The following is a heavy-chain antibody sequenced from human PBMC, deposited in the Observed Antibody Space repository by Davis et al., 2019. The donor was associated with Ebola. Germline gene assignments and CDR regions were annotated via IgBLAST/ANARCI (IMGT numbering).Heavy chain of an antibody. CDR1: GYTFTSYY. CDR2: INPSGGST. D-gene: IGHD3-10*01. Sequence: ASVKVSCQASGYTFTSYYMHWVRQAPGQGLEWMGIINPSGGSTTYAQKFQGRVTMTRDTSTSTVYMELSSLRSEDTAVYYCARGQRRGLLDYWGQGTLVTVSS. CDR3: ARGQRRGLLDY. V-gene: IGHV1-46*01. J-gene: IGHJ4*02.